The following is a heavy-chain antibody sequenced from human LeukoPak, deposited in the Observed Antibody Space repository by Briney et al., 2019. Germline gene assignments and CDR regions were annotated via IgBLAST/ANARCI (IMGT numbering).Heavy chain of an antibody. Sequence: GGSLRLSCAASGFRFSSYGMHWVRQAPGKGLEWVSFIRYDEGRTFYGDSVKGRFIISRDDSKNTVYLHMHSLRTEDTAVYYCARPLVTTVAGTYYFDYWGQGTLVTVSS. CDR1: GFRFSSYG. CDR2: IRYDEGRT. CDR3: ARPLVTTVAGTYYFDY. J-gene: IGHJ4*02. V-gene: IGHV3-30*02. D-gene: IGHD6-19*01.